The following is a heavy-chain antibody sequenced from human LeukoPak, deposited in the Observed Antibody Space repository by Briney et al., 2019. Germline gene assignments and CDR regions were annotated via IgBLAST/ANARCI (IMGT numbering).Heavy chain of an antibody. J-gene: IGHJ4*02. V-gene: IGHV1-2*02. Sequence: ASVKVSRKTSGYTFTGYYMHRVRQAPGQGLEWMGWINPNTGGTNYAQKFQGRVTMTSDTSISTAYMELSSLKSDDTAMYYCARAPMIVVVFPPRLDFWGQGTLVTVSS. CDR1: GYTFTGYY. D-gene: IGHD3-22*01. CDR3: ARAPMIVVVFPPRLDF. CDR2: INPNTGGT.